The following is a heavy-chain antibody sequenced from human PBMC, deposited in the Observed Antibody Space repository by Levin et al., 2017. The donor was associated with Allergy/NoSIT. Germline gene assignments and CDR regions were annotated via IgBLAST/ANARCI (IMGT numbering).Heavy chain of an antibody. D-gene: IGHD3-22*01. Sequence: GGSLRLSCAASGFTSSSYWMSWVRQAPGKGLEWVANIKQDGSEKNYVDSVKGRFTISRDNAKNSLYLQMNSLRAEDTAVYYCARTSRLVYDSRGIYCFDYWGQGTLVTVSS. CDR1: GFTSSSYW. J-gene: IGHJ4*02. CDR3: ARTSRLVYDSRGIYCFDY. V-gene: IGHV3-7*01. CDR2: IKQDGSEK.